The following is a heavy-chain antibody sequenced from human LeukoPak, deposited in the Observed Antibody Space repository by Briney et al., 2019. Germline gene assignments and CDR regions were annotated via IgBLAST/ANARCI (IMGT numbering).Heavy chain of an antibody. CDR1: GFTFSSYA. V-gene: IGHV3-23*01. Sequence: GGSLRLSCAASGFTFSSYAMYWVRQAPGKGLEWVSAISGGKDSTYYADSVKGRFTISRDNSRSTLYLQMNSLRAEDTAIYYCATKRGQGTQLNYNWFDPWGQGTLVTASS. CDR2: ISGGKDST. D-gene: IGHD1-1*01. J-gene: IGHJ5*02. CDR3: ATKRGQGTQLNYNWFDP.